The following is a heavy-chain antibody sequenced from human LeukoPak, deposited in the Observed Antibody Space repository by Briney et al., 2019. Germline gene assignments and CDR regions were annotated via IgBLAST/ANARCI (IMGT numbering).Heavy chain of an antibody. CDR3: ARAGSKDIVVVPAANPIDY. J-gene: IGHJ4*02. CDR1: GGSISSGGYY. CDR2: IYYSGST. Sequence: SQTLSLTCTVSGGSISSGGYYWSWLRQHPGKGLEWRGYIYYSGSTYYNPSLKSRVTIAGDTSKNQFSLKLSSVTAADTAVYYCARAGSKDIVVVPAANPIDYWGQGTLVTVSS. V-gene: IGHV4-31*03. D-gene: IGHD2-2*01.